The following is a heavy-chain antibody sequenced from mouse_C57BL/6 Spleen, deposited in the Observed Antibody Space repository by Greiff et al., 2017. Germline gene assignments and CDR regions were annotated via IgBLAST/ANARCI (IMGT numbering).Heavy chain of an antibody. Sequence: VQLQQSGAELVKPGASVKLSCKASGYTFTSYWMHWVKQRPGQGLEWIGMIHPNSGSTNYNEKFKSKATLTVDKSSSTAYMQLTSRTSEDAAVYYCARSDYDYLYAMDYWGQGTSVTVSS. J-gene: IGHJ4*01. V-gene: IGHV1-64*01. CDR2: IHPNSGST. D-gene: IGHD2-4*01. CDR3: ARSDYDYLYAMDY. CDR1: GYTFTSYW.